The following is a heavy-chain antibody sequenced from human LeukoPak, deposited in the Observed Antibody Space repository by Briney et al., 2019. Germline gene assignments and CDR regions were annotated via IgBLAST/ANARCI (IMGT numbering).Heavy chain of an antibody. V-gene: IGHV4-61*02. CDR2: IYTSGST. CDR3: ARDLVRTRAWFDP. J-gene: IGHJ5*02. D-gene: IGHD3-10*01. Sequence: SETLSLTCTVSGGSISSGSYYWSWIRQPAGKGLEWIGRIYTSGSTNYNPSLRSRVTISVDTSKNQFSLKLSSVTAADTAVYYCARDLVRTRAWFDPWGQGTLVTVSS. CDR1: GGSISSGSYY.